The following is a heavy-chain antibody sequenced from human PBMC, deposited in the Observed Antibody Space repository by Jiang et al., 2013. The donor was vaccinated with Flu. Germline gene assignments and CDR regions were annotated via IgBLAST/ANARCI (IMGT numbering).Heavy chain of an antibody. D-gene: IGHD2-15*01. CDR1: GFIFSNYA. V-gene: IGHV3-23*04. J-gene: IGHJ4*02. CDR3: AKSQYCSGGRCHSCDD. Sequence: VQLVESGGGLVQPGGSLRLSCESSGFIFSNYAMSWVRQAPGKGLEWVSGISGSGVSTYYADFVRGRFTISRDNSKNTLYLEMNSPRAEDTALYYCAKSQYCSGGRCHSCDDWGQGTLVTVSS. CDR2: ISGSGVST.